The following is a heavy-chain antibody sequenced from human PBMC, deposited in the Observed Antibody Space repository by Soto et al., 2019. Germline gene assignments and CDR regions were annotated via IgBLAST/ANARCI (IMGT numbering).Heavy chain of an antibody. D-gene: IGHD3-16*01. Sequence: SETLSLTCTVSGGSTSSDNYWSWIRQPPGKGLEWIGHIYYSGNTDYNPSLKSRLAISIDTSKKQFSLRLSSVTAADTAVYFFAREGGESSDDPYCFDSWGQGSLVTVSS. CDR3: AREGGESSDDPYCFDS. CDR2: IYYSGNT. V-gene: IGHV4-30-4*01. CDR1: GGSTSSDNY. J-gene: IGHJ4*02.